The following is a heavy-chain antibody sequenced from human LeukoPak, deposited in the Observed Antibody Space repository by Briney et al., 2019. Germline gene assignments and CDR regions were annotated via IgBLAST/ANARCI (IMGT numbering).Heavy chain of an antibody. Sequence: PGGSLRLSCTASGFTFSDYWMTWVRQAPGKGLEWVANIKQDGSAKYYVDSVKGRFTISGDNAKNSLYLQMDSLRVEDTATYYCARWRGSTSERSDYWGQGTLVTASS. CDR3: ARWRGSTSERSDY. CDR1: GFTFSDYW. V-gene: IGHV3-7*01. CDR2: IKQDGSAK. D-gene: IGHD2-2*01. J-gene: IGHJ4*02.